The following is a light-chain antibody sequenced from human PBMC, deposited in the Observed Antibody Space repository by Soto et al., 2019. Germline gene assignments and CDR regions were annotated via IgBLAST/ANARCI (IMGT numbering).Light chain of an antibody. Sequence: EIVLTQSPATLSVSPGERATLSCRASQSVSTYLAWYQQKRGQAPRLLIYDASNRATGIPARFSGSGSGTDFTLTISSLEPEDFAVYYCQQRSNWPPLLTFGGGTKVEIK. CDR2: DAS. CDR1: QSVSTY. J-gene: IGKJ4*01. V-gene: IGKV3-11*01. CDR3: QQRSNWPPLLT.